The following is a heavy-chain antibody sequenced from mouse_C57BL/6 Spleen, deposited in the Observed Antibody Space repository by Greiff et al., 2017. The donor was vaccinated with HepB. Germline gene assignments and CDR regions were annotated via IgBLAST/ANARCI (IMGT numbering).Heavy chain of an antibody. D-gene: IGHD1-1*01. CDR3: ARRYGSSYSYAMDY. CDR2: INPNNGGT. CDR1: GYTFTDYN. V-gene: IGHV1-22*01. Sequence: VQLQQSGPELVKPGASVKMSCKASGYTFTDYNMHWVKQSHGKSLEWIGYINPNNGGTSYNQKFKGKATLTVNKSSSTAYMELRSLTSEESAVYYCARRYGSSYSYAMDYWGQGTSVTVSS. J-gene: IGHJ4*01.